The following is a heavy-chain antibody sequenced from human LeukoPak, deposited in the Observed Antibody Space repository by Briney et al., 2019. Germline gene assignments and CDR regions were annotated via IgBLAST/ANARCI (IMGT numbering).Heavy chain of an antibody. CDR2: INPNSGGT. CDR3: ARSPSRITIFGVVTTASYYFDY. J-gene: IGHJ4*02. D-gene: IGHD3-3*01. Sequence: GASVKVSCKASGYTFTGYYMHWVRQAPGQGLEWMGWINPNSGGTNYAQKFQGRVTMTRDTSISTAYMELSRLRSDDTAVYYCARSPSRITIFGVVTTASYYFDYWGQGTLVTVSS. V-gene: IGHV1-2*02. CDR1: GYTFTGYY.